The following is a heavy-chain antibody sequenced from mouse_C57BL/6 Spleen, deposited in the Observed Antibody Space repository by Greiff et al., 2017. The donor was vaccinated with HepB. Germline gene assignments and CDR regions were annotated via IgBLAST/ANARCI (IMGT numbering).Heavy chain of an antibody. D-gene: IGHD1-1*01. J-gene: IGHJ1*03. CDR2: IRLKSDNYAT. V-gene: IGHV6-3*01. CDR3: TANYYGSSYWYFDV. CDR1: GFTFSNYW. Sequence: EVMLVESGGGLVQPGGSMKLSCVASGFTFSNYWMNWVRQSPEKGLEWVAQIRLKSDNYATHYAESVKGRFTISRDDSKSSVYLQMNNLRAEDTGIYYCTANYYGSSYWYFDVWGTGTTVTVSS.